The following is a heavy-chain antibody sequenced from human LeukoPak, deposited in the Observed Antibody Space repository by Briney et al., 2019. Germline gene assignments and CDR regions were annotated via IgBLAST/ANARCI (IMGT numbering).Heavy chain of an antibody. CDR1: GGSISNYY. D-gene: IGHD4-17*01. CDR2: IYFSGTT. CDR3: AREDPQTTVPEGLDV. Sequence: PSETLSLTCTVSGGSISNYYWSWIRQPPGKGLEWIGYIYFSGTTNYNPSLKSRVTISVDTSKNQFSLKLSSVTAADTAVYFCAREDPQTTVPEGLDVWSQGTTVTVSS. V-gene: IGHV4-59*01. J-gene: IGHJ6*02.